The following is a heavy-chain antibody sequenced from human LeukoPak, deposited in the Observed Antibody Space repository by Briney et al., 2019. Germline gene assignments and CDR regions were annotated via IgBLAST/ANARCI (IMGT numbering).Heavy chain of an antibody. D-gene: IGHD3-9*01. V-gene: IGHV3-48*01. CDR1: GFTFSSYR. Sequence: PGGSVRLSCAASGFTFSSYRMNWVRQAPGKGLEWVSYISSSSSTIYYADSVKGRVTISRDNAKNSLYLQMNSLRAEDTAVYYCARSGLDILTPFDAFDIWGQGTMVTVSS. J-gene: IGHJ3*02. CDR3: ARSGLDILTPFDAFDI. CDR2: ISSSSSTI.